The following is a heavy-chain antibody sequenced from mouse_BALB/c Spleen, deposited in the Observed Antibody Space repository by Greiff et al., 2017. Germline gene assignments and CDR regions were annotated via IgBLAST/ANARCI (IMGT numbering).Heavy chain of an antibody. CDR2: INPSNGGT. J-gene: IGHJ2*01. D-gene: IGHD2-14*01. V-gene: IGHV1S81*02. CDR3: TRSSYYRYYFDY. CDR1: GYTFTSYY. Sequence: VQLQQSGAELVKPGASVKLSCKASGYTFTSYYMYWVKQRPGQGLEWIGEINPSNGGTNFNEKFKSKATLTVDKSSSTAYMQLSSLTSEDSAVYYCTRSSYYRYYFDYWGQGTTLTVSS.